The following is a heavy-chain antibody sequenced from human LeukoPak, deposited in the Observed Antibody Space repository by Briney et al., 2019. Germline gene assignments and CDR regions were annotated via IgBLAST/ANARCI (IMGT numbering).Heavy chain of an antibody. CDR3: ARHGSGGRAFDI. CDR1: GVSISSDNYY. J-gene: IGHJ3*02. Sequence: SETLSLTCTVSGVSISSDNYYWGWIRQPPGKGLEWIGSIYYSGSTYYNPSLKSRVTISAYTSRNQLSLKLSSVTAADTAVYYCARHGSGGRAFDIWGQGTMVTVSS. CDR2: IYYSGST. D-gene: IGHD1-26*01. V-gene: IGHV4-39*01.